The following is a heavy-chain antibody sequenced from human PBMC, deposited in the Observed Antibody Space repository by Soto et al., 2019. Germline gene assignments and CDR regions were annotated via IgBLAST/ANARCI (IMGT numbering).Heavy chain of an antibody. D-gene: IGHD3-10*01. CDR2: IYYSGST. Sequence: PSETLSLTCTVSGDSISSGDYYWSWIRQPPGKGLEWIGYIYYSGSTYYNPSLKSRVTISVDTSKNQFSLKLSSVTAADTAVYYCARLLWFGELKGWFDPWGQGTLVTVSS. CDR3: ARLLWFGELKGWFDP. V-gene: IGHV4-30-4*01. CDR1: GDSISSGDYY. J-gene: IGHJ5*02.